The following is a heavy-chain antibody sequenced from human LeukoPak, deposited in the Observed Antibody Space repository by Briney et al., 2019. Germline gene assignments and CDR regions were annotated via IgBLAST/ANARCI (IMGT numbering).Heavy chain of an antibody. CDR3: AKDNYYDSSGYYYFDY. Sequence: GGSLRLSCTTSGFTLSIYAMNWVRQAPGKGPEWVSYISGGATGTYYADSVKGRFTISRDNSKNTLYLQMNSLRAEDTAVYYCAKDNYYDSSGYYYFDYWGQGTLVTVSS. CDR2: ISGGATGT. J-gene: IGHJ4*02. D-gene: IGHD3-22*01. CDR1: GFTLSIYA. V-gene: IGHV3-23*01.